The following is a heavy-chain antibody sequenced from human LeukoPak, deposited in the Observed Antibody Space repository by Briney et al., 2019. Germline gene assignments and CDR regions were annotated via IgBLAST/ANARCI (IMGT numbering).Heavy chain of an antibody. D-gene: IGHD1-26*01. J-gene: IGHJ5*02. CDR1: GFTFSSSW. CDR2: INPDGSQK. V-gene: IGHV3-7*01. CDR3: ARYSGSYPGWLDP. Sequence: GGSLRLSCIASGFTFSSSWMNWVRQAPGKGLEWVANINPDGSQKDYVDSLKGRFTISRDNAKNSVFLQMNSLSAEDTAVYYCARYSGSYPGWLDPWGQGTLVTVSS.